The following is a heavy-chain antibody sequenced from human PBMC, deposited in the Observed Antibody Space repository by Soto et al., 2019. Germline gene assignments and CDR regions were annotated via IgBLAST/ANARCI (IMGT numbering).Heavy chain of an antibody. J-gene: IGHJ4*02. CDR2: ISAYNGNT. Sequence: ASVKVSCKTSGYTFIGYGISWVRQAPGQGLEWMGWISAYNGNTNYAQKLQGRVTMTTDTSTSTAYMELRSLRSDDTAVYYCARTGSIVVAASVFDYWGQGTLVTVSS. CDR1: GYTFIGYG. CDR3: ARTGSIVVAASVFDY. D-gene: IGHD6-19*01. V-gene: IGHV1-18*01.